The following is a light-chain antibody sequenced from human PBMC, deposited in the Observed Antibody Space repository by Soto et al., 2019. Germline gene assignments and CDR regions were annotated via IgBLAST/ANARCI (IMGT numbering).Light chain of an antibody. J-gene: IGKJ2*01. V-gene: IGKV3-15*01. Sequence: EIVMTQSPVTLSVSPGERATLSCRASQSVSSDLAWYQQKPGQAPRLLIYDTSTRATGIAARSSGSGSGTEFKPTITSLQSEDFAVYYGQQDNNWPQYTFGQGTKLEIK. CDR3: QQDNNWPQYT. CDR2: DTS. CDR1: QSVSSD.